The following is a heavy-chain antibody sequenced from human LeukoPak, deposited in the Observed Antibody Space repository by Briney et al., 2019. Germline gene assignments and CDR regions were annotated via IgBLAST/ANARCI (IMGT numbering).Heavy chain of an antibody. CDR1: GYTFTSYD. CDR3: ARAEGWLPPYNFDY. CDR2: INPNSGGT. J-gene: IGHJ4*02. Sequence: GASVKVSCKASGYTFTSYDINWVRQAPGQGLEWMGWINPNSGGTNYAQKFQGRVTMTRDTSISTAYMELSRLRSDDTAVYYCARAEGWLPPYNFDYWGQGTLVTVSS. D-gene: IGHD5-24*01. V-gene: IGHV1-2*02.